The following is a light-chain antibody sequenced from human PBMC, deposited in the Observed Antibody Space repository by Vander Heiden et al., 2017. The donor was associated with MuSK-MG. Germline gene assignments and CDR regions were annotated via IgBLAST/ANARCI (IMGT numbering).Light chain of an antibody. V-gene: IGLV1-40*01. CDR3: QSYDSSLSGYV. J-gene: IGLJ1*01. Sequence: QSVLTPPPSVSGAPAQRSTISCTGSSANIGAGYDVHWYQQLPGTAPKLLIYGNSNRPAGVPDRFSGSKSGTSASLASTGLQAEDEADYYCQSYDSSLSGYVFGTGTKVTVL. CDR1: SANIGAGYD. CDR2: GNS.